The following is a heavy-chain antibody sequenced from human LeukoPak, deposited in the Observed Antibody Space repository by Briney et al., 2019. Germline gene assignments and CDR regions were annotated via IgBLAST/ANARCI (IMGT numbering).Heavy chain of an antibody. Sequence: GGSLRLSCAASGFTFSSYGMHWVRQAPGKGLEWVAVISYDGSNKYYADSVKGRFTLSRDNSKNTLYLQMNSLRAEDTAVYYCAKDLNWVYYLDYWGQGTLVAVSS. V-gene: IGHV3-30*18. CDR3: AKDLNWVYYLDY. D-gene: IGHD7-27*01. CDR2: ISYDGSNK. J-gene: IGHJ4*02. CDR1: GFTFSSYG.